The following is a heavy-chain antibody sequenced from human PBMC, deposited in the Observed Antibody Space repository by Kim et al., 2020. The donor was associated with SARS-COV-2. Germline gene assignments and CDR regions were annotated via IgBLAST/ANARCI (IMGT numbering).Heavy chain of an antibody. CDR3: ARVLGYCSSTSCHIDY. V-gene: IGHV4-30-4*01. Sequence: SETLSLTCTVSGGSISNDDYYWSWIRQPPGKGLEWIGYIYYSGSTYYNPSLKSRVTISVDTSKNQFSLKLSSVTAADTAVYYCARVLGYCSSTSCHIDYWGQGTLVTVSS. CDR1: GGSISNDDYY. D-gene: IGHD2-2*01. J-gene: IGHJ4*02. CDR2: IYYSGST.